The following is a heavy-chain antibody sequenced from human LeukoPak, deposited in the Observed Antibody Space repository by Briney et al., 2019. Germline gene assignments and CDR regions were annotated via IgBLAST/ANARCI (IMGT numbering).Heavy chain of an antibody. CDR3: ASDSDYLVFDY. Sequence: PGGSLTLSCAASGFTFSNYGMHWVRQAPGKGLEWVTVIWYDGSNKYYAGSVRGRFTISRDNSKNTLYLQMGSLRAEDMAVYYCASDSDYLVFDYWGQGTLVTVSS. CDR2: IWYDGSNK. D-gene: IGHD4-17*01. J-gene: IGHJ4*02. V-gene: IGHV3-33*01. CDR1: GFTFSNYG.